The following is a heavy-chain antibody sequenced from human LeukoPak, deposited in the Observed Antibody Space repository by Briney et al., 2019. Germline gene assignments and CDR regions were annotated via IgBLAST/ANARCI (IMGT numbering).Heavy chain of an antibody. CDR1: GGSISSYY. CDR2: IYYSGST. Sequence: SSETLSLTCTVSGGSISSYYWSWIRQPPGKGLGWIGYIYYSGSTNYNPSLKSRVTISVDTSKNQFSLKLSSVTAADTAVYYCARDYGDYFFDYWGQGTLVTVSS. CDR3: ARDYGDYFFDY. D-gene: IGHD4-17*01. J-gene: IGHJ4*02. V-gene: IGHV4-59*12.